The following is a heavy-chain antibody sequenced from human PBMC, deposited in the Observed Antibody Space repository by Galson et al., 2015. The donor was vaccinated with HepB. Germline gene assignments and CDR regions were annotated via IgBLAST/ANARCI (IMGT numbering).Heavy chain of an antibody. D-gene: IGHD2-15*01. V-gene: IGHV1-3*01. J-gene: IGHJ4*02. Sequence: SVKVSCKASGYTFTNYAMHWVRQAPGQRLEWMGWISAGNANTKYSQKFQGRVTITRDTSASTAYMELSSLRSEDTAVFYCVRGTSNYFDYWGQGTLVTVSS. CDR2: ISAGNANT. CDR1: GYTFTNYA. CDR3: VRGTSNYFDY.